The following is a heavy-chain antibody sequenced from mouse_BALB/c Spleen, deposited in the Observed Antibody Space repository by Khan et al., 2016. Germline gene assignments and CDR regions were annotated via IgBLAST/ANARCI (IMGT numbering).Heavy chain of an antibody. CDR3: ARFRSANY. CDR2: INTYTGEP. D-gene: IGHD6-1*01. Sequence: QIQLVQSGPELKKPGETVKISCKASGYTFTNYGMNWVKQAPGKGLKWMGWINTYTGEPTYADDFKGRFVFSLETSASTAYLQINNLKNEDMATYFGARFRSANYWGQGTTLTVSS. CDR1: GYTFTNYG. J-gene: IGHJ2*01. V-gene: IGHV9-1*02.